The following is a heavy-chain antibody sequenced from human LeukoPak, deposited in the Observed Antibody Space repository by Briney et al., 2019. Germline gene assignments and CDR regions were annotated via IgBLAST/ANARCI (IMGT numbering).Heavy chain of an antibody. CDR3: ARGPDTAMVDY. D-gene: IGHD5-18*01. CDR1: GGSISSSGYY. V-gene: IGHV4-39*07. Sequence: SETLSLTCTVSGGSISSSGYYWGWIRQPPGKGLEWIGSIYHSGSTYYNPSLKSRVTISVDTSKNQFSLKLSSVTAADTAVYYCARGPDTAMVDYWGQGTLVTVSS. J-gene: IGHJ4*02. CDR2: IYHSGST.